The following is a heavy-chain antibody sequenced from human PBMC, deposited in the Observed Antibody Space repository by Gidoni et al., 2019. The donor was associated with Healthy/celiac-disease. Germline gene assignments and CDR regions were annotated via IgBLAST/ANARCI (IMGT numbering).Heavy chain of an antibody. CDR1: GFTFSSYS. Sequence: EVQLVESGGGLVKPGGSLRLSCAASGFTFSSYSMNWVRQAPGKGLGWVSSISSSSSYLYYADSVKGRCTISRDNAKNSLYLQMNSLRAEDTAVYHCARDSPIAAAVEGMDALDIWGQGTMVTVSS. J-gene: IGHJ3*02. D-gene: IGHD6-13*01. CDR3: ARDSPIAAAVEGMDALDI. CDR2: ISSSSSYL. V-gene: IGHV3-21*01.